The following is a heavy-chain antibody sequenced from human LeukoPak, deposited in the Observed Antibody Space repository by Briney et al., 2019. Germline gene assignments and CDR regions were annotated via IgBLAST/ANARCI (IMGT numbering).Heavy chain of an antibody. D-gene: IGHD6-19*01. Sequence: ASPKVSCKASGYTFTGYYMHWVRQPPGQGVERLGWINPNSGGTNYAQKFQGRVTMPRDTSISTAYMELSRLRSDDTAVYYCARSLAGSSGCDYWGQGTLVTVSS. J-gene: IGHJ4*02. V-gene: IGHV1-2*02. CDR2: INPNSGGT. CDR1: GYTFTGYY. CDR3: ARSLAGSSGCDY.